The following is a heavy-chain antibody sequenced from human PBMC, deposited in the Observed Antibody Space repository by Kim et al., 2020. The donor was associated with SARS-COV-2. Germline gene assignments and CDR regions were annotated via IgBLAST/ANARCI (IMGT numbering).Heavy chain of an antibody. Sequence: YATAYAASVKGRFTISRDDSKNTAYLQMNSLKTEDTAVYYCTRLRSGYGDWGQGTLVTVSS. J-gene: IGHJ4*02. CDR2: YAT. CDR3: TRLRSGYGD. D-gene: IGHD5-12*01. V-gene: IGHV3-73*01.